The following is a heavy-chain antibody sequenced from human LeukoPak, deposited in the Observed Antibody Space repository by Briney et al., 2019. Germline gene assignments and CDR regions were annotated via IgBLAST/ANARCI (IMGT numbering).Heavy chain of an antibody. J-gene: IGHJ4*02. CDR3: TRDPIWGAPDYFDY. D-gene: IGHD1-26*01. CDR1: GFTFSNYA. CDR2: ISGSGGRT. Sequence: GGSLRLSCAASGFTFSNYAMTWVRQPPGKGLEWVSTISGSGGRTYYGDSVKGRFTISRDNSKNTMYLQMNNLREEDTAVYYFTRDPIWGAPDYFDYGGQGTRFTVS. V-gene: IGHV3-23*01.